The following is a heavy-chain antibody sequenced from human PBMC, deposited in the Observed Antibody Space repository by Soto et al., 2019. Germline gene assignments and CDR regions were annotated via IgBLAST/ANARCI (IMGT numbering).Heavy chain of an antibody. Sequence: ASVKVSCKASGYSITYNYMHWVRQAPGKGLEWMGTIDPTGGNRNYAQKFQGRLTMTRDTSTSTVYMELSSLTSDDTAVYYCARVPDYWGQGMLVTVSS. CDR3: ARVPDY. D-gene: IGHD2-2*01. V-gene: IGHV1-46*01. CDR2: IDPTGGNR. CDR1: GYSITYNY. J-gene: IGHJ4*02.